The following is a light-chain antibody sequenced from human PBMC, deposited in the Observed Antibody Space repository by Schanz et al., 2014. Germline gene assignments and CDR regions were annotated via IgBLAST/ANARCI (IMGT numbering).Light chain of an antibody. CDR1: QSVGSSY. J-gene: IGKJ3*01. CDR2: GAS. CDR3: QQYGSSAFT. V-gene: IGKV3-20*01. Sequence: EIVLTQSPGTLSLSPGERATLSCRASQSVGSSYLAWYQQKPGQAPRLLIYGASSRATGIPDRFSGSGSGXXFTLTISRLEPEDFAVYYCQQYGSSAFTFGPGTKVDIK.